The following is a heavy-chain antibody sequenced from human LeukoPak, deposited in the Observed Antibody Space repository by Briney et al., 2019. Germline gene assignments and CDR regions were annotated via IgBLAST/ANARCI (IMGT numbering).Heavy chain of an antibody. CDR1: GFTFSGSA. V-gene: IGHV3-73*01. CDR3: AKEPSGGYVPTITFDY. D-gene: IGHD5-12*01. Sequence: GGSLRLSCAASGFTFSGSAMHWVRQASGKGLEWVGRIRSKANSYATAYAASVKGRFTISRDDSKNTAYLQMNSLRAEDTAVYYCAKEPSGGYVPTITFDYWGQGTLVTVSS. CDR2: IRSKANSYAT. J-gene: IGHJ4*02.